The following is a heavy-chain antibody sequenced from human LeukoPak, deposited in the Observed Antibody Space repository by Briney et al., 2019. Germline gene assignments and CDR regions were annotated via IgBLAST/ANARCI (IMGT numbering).Heavy chain of an antibody. CDR2: ISGGGGST. J-gene: IGHJ5*02. Sequence: GGSLRLSCAASGFTFSSYAMSWVRQAPGKGPEWVSAISGGGGSTFYADPVKGRFTISRDNSKNTLYLQMNSLRAEDTAVYYCAKVYYDSGAHRWLDPWGQGTLVTVSS. CDR1: GFTFSSYA. CDR3: AKVYYDSGAHRWLDP. V-gene: IGHV3-23*01. D-gene: IGHD3-22*01.